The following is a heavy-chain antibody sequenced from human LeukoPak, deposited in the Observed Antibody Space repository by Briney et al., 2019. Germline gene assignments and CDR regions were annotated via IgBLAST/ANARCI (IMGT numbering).Heavy chain of an antibody. CDR2: IIPIFGTA. J-gene: IGHJ5*02. CDR1: GGTFSSYA. V-gene: IGHV1-69*13. CDR3: ARDERSYNWFDP. Sequence: ASVKVSCKASGGTFSSYAISWVRQAPGQGLEWMGGIIPIFGTANCAQKFQGRVTITADESASTAYMELSSLRSEDTAVYYCARDERSYNWFDPWGQGTLVTVSS.